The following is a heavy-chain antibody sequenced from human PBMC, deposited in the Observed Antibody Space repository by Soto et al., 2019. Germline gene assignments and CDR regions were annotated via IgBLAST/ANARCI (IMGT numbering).Heavy chain of an antibody. D-gene: IGHD3-22*01. V-gene: IGHV1-18*01. CDR2: ISVYNGNT. Sequence: QVQLVQSGTEVKKPGASIKVSCKASGYSFVTSGMTWVRQAPGQGLEWMGWISVYNGNTNYDQKLQDRVTMTTDTSTNTAYLEVRNLRSDDTAVYYCGRAGQYYDASGYADWGQGTLVTVSS. CDR3: GRAGQYYDASGYAD. J-gene: IGHJ4*02. CDR1: GYSFVTSG.